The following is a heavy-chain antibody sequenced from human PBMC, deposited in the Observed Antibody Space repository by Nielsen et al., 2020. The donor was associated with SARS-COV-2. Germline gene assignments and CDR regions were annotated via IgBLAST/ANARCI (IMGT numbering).Heavy chain of an antibody. CDR3: ARTGIAVAGIDFDY. V-gene: IGHV1-69*06. CDR1: GGTFRSYA. J-gene: IGHJ4*02. CDR2: IIPIFGTA. D-gene: IGHD6-19*01. Sequence: SVQVSCKASGGTFRSYAISWVRQAPGQGLEWMGGIIPIFGTANYAQKFQGRVTITADKSTSTAYMELSSLRSEDTAVYYCARTGIAVAGIDFDYWGQGTLVTVSS.